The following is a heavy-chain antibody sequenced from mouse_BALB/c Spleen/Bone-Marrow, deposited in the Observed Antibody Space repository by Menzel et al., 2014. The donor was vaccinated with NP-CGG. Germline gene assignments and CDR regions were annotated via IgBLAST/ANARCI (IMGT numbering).Heavy chain of an antibody. Sequence: VKLSCTASGFNIKDTYMHWVKQRPEQGLEWIGRIDPANGNTKYDPKFQGKATITADTSSNTAYLQLSSLTSEDTAVYYCASYYYGRAWFAYWGQGTLVTVSA. D-gene: IGHD1-1*01. J-gene: IGHJ3*01. CDR1: GFNIKDTY. CDR2: IDPANGNT. CDR3: ASYYYGRAWFAY. V-gene: IGHV14-3*02.